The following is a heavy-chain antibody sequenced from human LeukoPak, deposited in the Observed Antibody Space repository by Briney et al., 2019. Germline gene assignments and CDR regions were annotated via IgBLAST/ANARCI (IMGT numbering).Heavy chain of an antibody. V-gene: IGHV4-34*01. CDR3: ARGRRGVVATIAPSYFDY. CDR1: GGSFSGYY. CDR2: INHSGST. D-gene: IGHD5-12*01. J-gene: IGHJ4*02. Sequence: SETLSLTCAVYGGSFSGYYWSWIRQPPGKGLEWIGEINHSGSTNYNPSLKSRVTISVDTSKNQFSLELSSVTAADTAVYYCARGRRGVVATIAPSYFDYWGQGTLVTVSS.